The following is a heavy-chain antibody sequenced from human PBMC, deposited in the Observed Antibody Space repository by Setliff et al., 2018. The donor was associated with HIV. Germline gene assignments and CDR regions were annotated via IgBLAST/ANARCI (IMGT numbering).Heavy chain of an antibody. CDR3: VADPSISMVRGLILGSTFDI. CDR2: IVVSRGNT. Sequence: SVKVSCKASGFTFTNSAVQWVRQTRGQRLEWIGWIVVSRGNTNYAQQFQGRVTITRDMSTSTAYMELSSLRSEDTAVYYCVADPSISMVRGLILGSTFDIWGQGTMVTVSS. V-gene: IGHV1-58*01. D-gene: IGHD3-10*01. CDR1: GFTFTNSA. J-gene: IGHJ3*02.